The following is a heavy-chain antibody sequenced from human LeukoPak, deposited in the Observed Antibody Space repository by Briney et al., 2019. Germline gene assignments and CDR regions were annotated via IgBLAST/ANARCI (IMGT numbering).Heavy chain of an antibody. D-gene: IGHD1-14*01. CDR1: GFTVSSNY. V-gene: IGHV3-53*01. Sequence: PGGSLRLSCAASGFTVSSNYTSWVRQAPGKGLEWVSVIYSGGSAYYADSVKGRFTISRDNSKNTLYLQMNSLRAEDTAVYYCAREDRNYVAFDYWGQGTLVTVSS. J-gene: IGHJ4*02. CDR2: IYSGGSA. CDR3: AREDRNYVAFDY.